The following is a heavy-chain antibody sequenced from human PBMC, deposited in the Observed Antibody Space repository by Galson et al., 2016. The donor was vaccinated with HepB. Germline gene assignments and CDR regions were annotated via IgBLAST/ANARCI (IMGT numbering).Heavy chain of an antibody. Sequence: SLRLSCATSGFTFSDHALHWVRQAPGKGLEWVSGLSWNTKSVDYAASVKGRFTITRDNAKNSLYLQMNSLRTEDTALYFCAKAVRRSDRSGWGYFFDFWGQGTLVTVSS. J-gene: IGHJ4*02. D-gene: IGHD3-22*01. CDR2: LSWNTKSV. CDR3: AKAVRRSDRSGWGYFFDF. CDR1: GFTFSDHA. V-gene: IGHV3-9*01.